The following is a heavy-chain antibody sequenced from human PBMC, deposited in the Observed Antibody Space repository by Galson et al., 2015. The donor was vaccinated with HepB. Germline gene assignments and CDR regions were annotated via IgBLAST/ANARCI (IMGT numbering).Heavy chain of an antibody. CDR3: LPYSCLPCP. CDR2: INVGNGNT. J-gene: IGHJ5*02. V-gene: IGHV1-3*01. D-gene: IGHD4-11*01. CDR1: GYSFTNYA. Sequence: SVKVSCKASGYSFTNYAMHWVRQAPGQRLEWMGWINVGNGNTKYSQKFQGRITITRDTSVNTAYIELSSLRSEDTAIYYCLPYSCLPCPWGQGTLVTVSS.